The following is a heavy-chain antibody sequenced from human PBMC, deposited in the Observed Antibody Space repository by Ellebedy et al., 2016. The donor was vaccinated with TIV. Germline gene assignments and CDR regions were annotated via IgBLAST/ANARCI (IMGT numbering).Heavy chain of an antibody. V-gene: IGHV5-51*01. Sequence: GESLKISCKGSGYSFTTYWIGWVRQMPGKGLEWMGIIYPGDSDTRYSPSFQGQVTISADKSISTAYLQWSSLKASDTAMYYCARLGWSSGVRGDFGVSMDVWGQGTTVTVSS. J-gene: IGHJ6*02. CDR3: ARLGWSSGVRGDFGVSMDV. CDR1: GYSFTTYW. D-gene: IGHD3-10*01. CDR2: IYPGDSDT.